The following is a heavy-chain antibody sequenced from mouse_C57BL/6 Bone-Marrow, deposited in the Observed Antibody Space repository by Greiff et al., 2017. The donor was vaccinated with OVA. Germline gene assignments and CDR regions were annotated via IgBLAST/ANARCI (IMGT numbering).Heavy chain of an antibody. CDR3: ARQTYYSNYVGWYFDV. J-gene: IGHJ1*03. CDR2: ISDGGSYT. Sequence: EVQGVESGGGLVKPGGSLKLSCAASGFTFSSYALSWVRQTPEKRLEWVATISDGGSYTYYPDNVKGRFTISRDNAKNNLYLQMSHLKSEDTAMYYCARQTYYSNYVGWYFDVWGTGTTVTVSS. V-gene: IGHV5-4*01. D-gene: IGHD2-5*01. CDR1: GFTFSSYA.